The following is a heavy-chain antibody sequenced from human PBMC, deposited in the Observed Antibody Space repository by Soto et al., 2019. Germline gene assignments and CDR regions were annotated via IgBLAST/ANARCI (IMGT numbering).Heavy chain of an antibody. D-gene: IGHD3-22*01. Sequence: PGGSLRLSCAASGFTLSRHTMNWVRQAPGKGLEWVSFIGSRTSDIYYADSVKGRFTISRDNAKNSLYLDLTRLRAEDTAVYFCVRDYYDTSGYPNTFDMWGQGTMVP. CDR1: GFTLSRHT. J-gene: IGHJ3*02. V-gene: IGHV3-21*01. CDR3: VRDYYDTSGYPNTFDM. CDR2: IGSRTSDI.